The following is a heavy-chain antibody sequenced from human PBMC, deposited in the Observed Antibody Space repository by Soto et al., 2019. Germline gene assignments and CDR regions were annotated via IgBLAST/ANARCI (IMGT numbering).Heavy chain of an antibody. Sequence: ASVKVSCKASGYTFKSYQIYWVRQAPGQRLECMGWINISNGNTEYSQNFKGRVTMTRDTSASTAYMQLSSLRSEDTAVYYCARDTDLTLVTTLDYWGQGTTVTVSS. CDR2: INISNGNT. V-gene: IGHV1-3*04. CDR1: GYTFKSYQ. J-gene: IGHJ4*02. CDR3: ARDTDLTLVTTLDY. D-gene: IGHD4-17*01.